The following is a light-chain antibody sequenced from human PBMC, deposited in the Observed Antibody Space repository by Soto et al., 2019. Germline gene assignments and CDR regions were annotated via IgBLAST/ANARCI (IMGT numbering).Light chain of an antibody. CDR3: SSYTSSSTPVA. V-gene: IGLV2-14*01. CDR2: DVS. J-gene: IGLJ2*01. Sequence: QSALTQPASVSGSPGQSITISCTGTSSDVGGYNYVSWYQQHPGKVPKLMIYDVSNRPSGISNRFSGSKSGNTASLTISGLQAEDEADYYCSSYTSSSTPVAFGGGTKLTVL. CDR1: SSDVGGYNY.